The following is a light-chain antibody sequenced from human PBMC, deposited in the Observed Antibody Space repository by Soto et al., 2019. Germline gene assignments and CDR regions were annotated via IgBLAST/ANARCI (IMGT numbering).Light chain of an antibody. CDR2: GAS. Sequence: IVLTQSPGTLSASPGGRATLSCRATQSVSSSLAWYQQKPGQAPRLLIYGASTRATGIPARFSGSGSGTEFTLTISSLQSEDFAVYYCQQYSYWPRTFGQGTKVE. CDR1: QSVSSS. V-gene: IGKV3-15*01. CDR3: QQYSYWPRT. J-gene: IGKJ1*01.